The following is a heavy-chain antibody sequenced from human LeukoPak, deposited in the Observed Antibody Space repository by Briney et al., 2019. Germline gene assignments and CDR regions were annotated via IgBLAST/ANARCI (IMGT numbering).Heavy chain of an antibody. Sequence: ASVKVSCKASGYTFTSYYMHWVRQAPGQGLEWMGGIIPIFGTANYAQKFQGRVTITADESTSTAYMELSSLRSEDTAVYYCARGPATYYDILTDKDHNWFDPWGQGTLVTVSS. CDR1: GYTFTSYY. CDR2: IIPIFGTA. CDR3: ARGPATYYDILTDKDHNWFDP. V-gene: IGHV1-69*13. J-gene: IGHJ5*02. D-gene: IGHD3-9*01.